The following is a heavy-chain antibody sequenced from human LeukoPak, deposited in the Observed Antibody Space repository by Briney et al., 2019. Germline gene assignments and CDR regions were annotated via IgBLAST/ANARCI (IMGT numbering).Heavy chain of an antibody. Sequence: GGSLRLSCEASGFTLSTYWTNWVRQVPGKGLDWVANINPDGSGKRYVDSVKGRFTIARDNADNSLSLQMNSLRAEDTAVYYCASWGAGGNSWGQGTLVTVSS. J-gene: IGHJ4*02. D-gene: IGHD3-16*01. V-gene: IGHV3-7*01. CDR3: ASWGAGGNS. CDR2: INPDGSGK. CDR1: GFTLSTYW.